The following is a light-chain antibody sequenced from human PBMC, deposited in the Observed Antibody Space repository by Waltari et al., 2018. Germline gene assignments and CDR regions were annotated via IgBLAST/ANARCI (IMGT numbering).Light chain of an antibody. CDR2: WAS. Sequence: DIVMTQSPDSLAVSLGERATINCKSSQSVLYSSNNKNYLAWYKQQPGQTPKLLIYWASTREAGVPDRFSGSGSGTDFTLTISSLQAEDVAVYYCQQYYSTPITFGQGTRLEIK. V-gene: IGKV4-1*01. CDR1: QSVLYSSNNKNY. CDR3: QQYYSTPIT. J-gene: IGKJ5*01.